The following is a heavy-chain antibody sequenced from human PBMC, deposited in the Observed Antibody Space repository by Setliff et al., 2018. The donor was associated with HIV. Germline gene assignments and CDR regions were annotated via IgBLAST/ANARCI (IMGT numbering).Heavy chain of an antibody. Sequence: SVKVSCKASGDTFSTFAIIWVRQAPGQGLEWMGGIIPKSNTPDYAQIFKGRLTITADESTSTAHMELVGLTSEDTAVYYCARGSPIVWFGEFLYPEIDYWGQGSLVTVTS. V-gene: IGHV1-69*13. CDR1: GDTFSTFA. J-gene: IGHJ4*02. CDR2: IIPKSNTP. CDR3: ARGSPIVWFGEFLYPEIDY. D-gene: IGHD3-10*01.